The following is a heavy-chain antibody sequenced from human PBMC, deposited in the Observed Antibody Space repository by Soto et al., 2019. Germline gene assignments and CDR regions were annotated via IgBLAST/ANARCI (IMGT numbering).Heavy chain of an antibody. CDR3: ARVTTFYDILTSSYALNYFDY. CDR2: IYAGGNT. V-gene: IGHV3-53*01. J-gene: IGHJ4*02. CDR1: GFRVRSKY. D-gene: IGHD3-9*01. Sequence: GGSLRLSFASSGFRVRSKYVTWVRQAPGKGLEWVSVIYAGGNTYYPDSVKGRFTISSDNSKNTLFLQMNNLRAEDTAVYYCARVTTFYDILTSSYALNYFDYWGQGTRVTVSS.